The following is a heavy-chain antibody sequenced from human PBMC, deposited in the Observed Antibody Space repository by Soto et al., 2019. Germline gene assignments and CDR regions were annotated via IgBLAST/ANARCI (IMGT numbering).Heavy chain of an antibody. Sequence: VQLVQSGPEVKKPGAAVKVSCKASGYTFTSYGISWVRQAPGQGLEWMGWISPYNGFTNYAQKFQDRVTMTTDTFTSTAYMEVRSLRSDDTAVYYCAREVYSNVWYYFDYWGQGALVTVSS. V-gene: IGHV1-18*01. CDR2: ISPYNGFT. CDR1: GYTFTSYG. CDR3: AREVYSNVWYYFDY. J-gene: IGHJ4*02. D-gene: IGHD6-19*01.